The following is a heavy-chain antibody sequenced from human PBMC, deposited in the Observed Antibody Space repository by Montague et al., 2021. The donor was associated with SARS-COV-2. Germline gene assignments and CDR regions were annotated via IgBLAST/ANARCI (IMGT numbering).Heavy chain of an antibody. CDR1: DFSFKNYE. J-gene: IGHJ4*02. CDR3: TRDESETSGFDF. Sequence: SLRLSCAASDFSFKNYEMNWVRQAPGGGLEWVSYISYSGSTKYYADSVKGRFTISRDNAKASLFLQMNSLRVEDTAIYYCTRDESETSGFDFWGQGTLVTVSS. D-gene: IGHD2-15*01. V-gene: IGHV3-48*03. CDR2: ISYSGSTK.